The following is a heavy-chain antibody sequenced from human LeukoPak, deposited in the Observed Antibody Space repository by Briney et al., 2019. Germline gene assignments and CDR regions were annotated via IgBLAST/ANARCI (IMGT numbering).Heavy chain of an antibody. Sequence: PGGSLRLSCAASGFTFSSYGMHWVRQAPGKGLEWVSIIYSGGSTYYADSVKVRFTISRDSSKNTLYFQMNSLRAEDTAVYYCARSPRYGQYFFDYWGQGTLVTVSS. CDR2: IYSGGST. D-gene: IGHD5-18*01. CDR1: GFTFSSYG. V-gene: IGHV3-NL1*01. J-gene: IGHJ4*02. CDR3: ARSPRYGQYFFDY.